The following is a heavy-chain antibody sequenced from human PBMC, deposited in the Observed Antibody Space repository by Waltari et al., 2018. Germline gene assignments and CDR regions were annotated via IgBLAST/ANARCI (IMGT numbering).Heavy chain of an antibody. CDR1: GYSISSGYY. V-gene: IGHV4-38-2*02. CDR3: ARGRSIAVAGEGY. D-gene: IGHD6-19*01. Sequence: QVQLQETGPGLVKPSETLSLTCTVSGYSISSGYYWGWLRQPPGKGLEVIGSIYQSGSTYYNPSLKSRVTISVDTSKNQFSLKLSSVTAADTAVYYCARGRSIAVAGEGYWGQGTLVTVSS. CDR2: IYQSGST. J-gene: IGHJ4*02.